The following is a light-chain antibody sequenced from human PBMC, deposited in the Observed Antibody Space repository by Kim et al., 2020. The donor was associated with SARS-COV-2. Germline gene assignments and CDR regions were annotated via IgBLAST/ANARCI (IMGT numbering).Light chain of an antibody. CDR2: VAS. J-gene: IGKJ2*01. V-gene: IGKV1-12*01. CDR3: QQTNNFPYT. Sequence: IRMTQSPSSVSASVGDSVTITCRASQDIDTWLAWYQHKPGKAPKVLIYVASSLQSGVPSRFSGSGSGTEFTLTISNLLPEDFATYYCQQTNNFPYTFGQGTKLEI. CDR1: QDIDTW.